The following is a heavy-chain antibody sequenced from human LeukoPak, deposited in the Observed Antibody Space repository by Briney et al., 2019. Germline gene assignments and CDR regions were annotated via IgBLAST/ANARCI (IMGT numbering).Heavy chain of an antibody. CDR3: ARAAIVAGLGYFDL. Sequence: GASVKVSCKASGYTFTGYYMHWVRQAPGQGLEWMGWINPNSGGTNYAQKFQGRVTMTRDTSISTAYMELSRLRSDDTAAYYCARAAIVAGLGYFDLWGRGTLVTVSS. J-gene: IGHJ2*01. V-gene: IGHV1-2*02. D-gene: IGHD2-15*01. CDR1: GYTFTGYY. CDR2: INPNSGGT.